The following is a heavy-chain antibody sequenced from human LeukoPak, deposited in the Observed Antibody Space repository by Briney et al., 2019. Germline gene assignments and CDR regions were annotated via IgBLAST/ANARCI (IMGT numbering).Heavy chain of an antibody. Sequence: SETLSLTCTVSGGSISTYYWSWIRQPPGKGLEWIGCIHNSGSTNYNPSLESRVTISLDTSKNQFSLKLSSVTAADTAVYYCVRGRGMAPQYWGQGTLVTASS. CDR3: VRGRGMAPQY. D-gene: IGHD6-13*01. CDR1: GGSISTYY. CDR2: IHNSGST. V-gene: IGHV4-59*01. J-gene: IGHJ4*02.